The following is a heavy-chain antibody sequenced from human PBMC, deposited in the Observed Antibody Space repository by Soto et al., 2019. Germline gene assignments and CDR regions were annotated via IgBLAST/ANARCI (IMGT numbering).Heavy chain of an antibody. CDR2: IYPGDSDT. J-gene: IGHJ3*02. CDR1: GYSFTSYW. CDR3: ASALLTYYAILTGYSAPDAFDI. V-gene: IGHV5-51*01. D-gene: IGHD3-9*01. Sequence: GEPLKIPRKGSGYSFTSYWIGRVRQMPGKGLEWMGIIYPGDSDTRYSPSFQGQVTISADKSISTAYLQWSSLKASDTAMYYCASALLTYYAILTGYSAPDAFDIWGQGTMVTVSS.